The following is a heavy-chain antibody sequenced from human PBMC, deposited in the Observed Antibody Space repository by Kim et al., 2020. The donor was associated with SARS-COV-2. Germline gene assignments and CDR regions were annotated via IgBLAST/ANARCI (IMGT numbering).Heavy chain of an antibody. J-gene: IGHJ5*02. CDR2: IYYSGST. Sequence: SETLSLTCTVSGGSISSGGYYWSWIRQHPGKGLEWIGYIYYSGSTYYNPSLKSRVTISVDTSKNQFSLKLSSVTAADTAVYYCAREPLELGGSSNWFDPWGQGTLVTVSS. V-gene: IGHV4-31*03. CDR1: GGSISSGGYY. D-gene: IGHD2-15*01. CDR3: AREPLELGGSSNWFDP.